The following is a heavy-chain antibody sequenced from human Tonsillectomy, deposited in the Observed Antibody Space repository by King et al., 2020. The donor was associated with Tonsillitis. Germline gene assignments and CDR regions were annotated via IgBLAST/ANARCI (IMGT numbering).Heavy chain of an antibody. CDR2: ISYDGSDK. CDR3: ARGYLPSGYMVVDPGEIAF. D-gene: IGHD2-15*01. J-gene: IGHJ4*02. CDR1: GFTFSNYA. Sequence: QLVQSGGGVVQPGRSLRLSCAASGFTFSNYAMQWVRQTPGKGLEWVAVISYDGSDKYYADTVKGRFTISRDNSRNTLYLQMNSLRAADTAVYYCARGYLPSGYMVVDPGEIAFWGRGTLVTVHS. V-gene: IGHV3-30-3*01.